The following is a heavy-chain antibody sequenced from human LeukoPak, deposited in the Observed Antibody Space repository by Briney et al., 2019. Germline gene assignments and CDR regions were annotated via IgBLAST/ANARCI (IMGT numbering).Heavy chain of an antibody. V-gene: IGHV3-7*01. D-gene: IGHD2-2*01. J-gene: IGHJ4*02. CDR1: GFTFSNYG. CDR3: ARWRCSSTSCFFDY. CDR2: IKQGGSES. Sequence: PGGSLRLSCAASGFTFSNYGMHWVRQAPGKGLEWVANIKQGGSESYYVDAVKGRFMISRDNAKNSLFLQMNRLRAEDTAVYYCARWRCSSTSCFFDYWGQGTLVTVSS.